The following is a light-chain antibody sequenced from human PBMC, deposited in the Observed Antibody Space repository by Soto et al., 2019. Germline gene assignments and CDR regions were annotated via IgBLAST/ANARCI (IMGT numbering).Light chain of an antibody. V-gene: IGLV2-14*01. Sequence: QSALTQPASVSGSPGQSITISCTGTSRDIGGYNYVSWYQQHPGKAPKLMIYDVTNRPSGVSNRFSGSKSGNTASLTISGLQAEDEAHYYCHSYTSSSAVVFGGGTKLTVL. CDR3: HSYTSSSAVV. CDR1: SRDIGGYNY. CDR2: DVT. J-gene: IGLJ3*02.